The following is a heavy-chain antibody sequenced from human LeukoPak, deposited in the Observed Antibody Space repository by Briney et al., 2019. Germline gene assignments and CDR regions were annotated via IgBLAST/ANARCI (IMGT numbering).Heavy chain of an antibody. V-gene: IGHV3-21*01. D-gene: IGHD1-20*01. J-gene: IGHJ5*02. Sequence: PGGSLRLSCAASGFTFSSYSMNWVRQAPGKGLEWVSSISSSSSYIYYADSVKGRFTISRDNAKNSLYLQMNSLRAEDTAVYYCARERITGMGWFDPWGQGTLVTVSS. CDR2: ISSSSSYI. CDR3: ARERITGMGWFDP. CDR1: GFTFSSYS.